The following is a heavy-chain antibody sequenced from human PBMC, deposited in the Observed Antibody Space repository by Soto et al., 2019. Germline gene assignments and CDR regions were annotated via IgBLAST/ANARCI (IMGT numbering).Heavy chain of an antibody. D-gene: IGHD4-17*01. CDR2: ISSSSSYI. J-gene: IGHJ6*03. CDR3: AREGYGDYYYYYYMDV. CDR1: GFTFSSYS. Sequence: EVQLVESGGGLVKPGGSLRLSCAASGFTFSSYSMNWVRQAPGKGLEWVSSISSSSSYIYYADSVKGRFTISRDNAKNSLYLQMNSLRAEDTAVYYCAREGYGDYYYYYYMDVWGKGTTVTVSS. V-gene: IGHV3-21*01.